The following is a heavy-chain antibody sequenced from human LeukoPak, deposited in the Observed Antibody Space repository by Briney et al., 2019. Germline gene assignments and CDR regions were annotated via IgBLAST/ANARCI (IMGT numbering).Heavy chain of an antibody. V-gene: IGHV3-53*01. Sequence: GGSLRLSCAASGFTVSNNYMSWVRQAPGKGLEWVSVIYSGGGTYYADSVKGRYTISRDNSKNTVYLQMNSLRAEDTAVYYCARAWFFDYWGQGTLVTVSS. CDR2: IYSGGGT. J-gene: IGHJ4*02. D-gene: IGHD3-22*01. CDR3: ARAWFFDY. CDR1: GFTVSNNY.